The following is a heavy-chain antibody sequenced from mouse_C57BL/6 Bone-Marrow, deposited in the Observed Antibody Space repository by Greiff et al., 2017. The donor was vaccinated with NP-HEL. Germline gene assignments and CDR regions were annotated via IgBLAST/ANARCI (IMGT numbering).Heavy chain of an antibody. J-gene: IGHJ2*01. Sequence: EVKLMESGGGLVQPGGSLKLSCAASGFTFSDYGMAWVRQAPRKGPEWVAFISNLAYSIYYADTVTGRFTISRENAKNTLYLEMSSLRSEDTAMYYCARRGDSSGYDYWGQGTTLTVSS. D-gene: IGHD3-2*02. CDR3: ARRGDSSGYDY. V-gene: IGHV5-15*01. CDR2: ISNLAYSI. CDR1: GFTFSDYG.